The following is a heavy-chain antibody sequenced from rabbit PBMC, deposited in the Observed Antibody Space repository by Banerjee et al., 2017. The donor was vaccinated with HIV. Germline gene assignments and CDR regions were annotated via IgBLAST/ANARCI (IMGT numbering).Heavy chain of an antibody. V-gene: IGHV1S45*01. Sequence: QEQLEESGGDLVKPEGSLTLTCTASGFTLSSYYMCWVRQAPGKGLEWIAYIYAGSGGTTYYASWAKGRFTISKTSSTTVTLQMTSLTVADTATYFCARDRDGDAGYGSLALWGQGTLVTVS. D-gene: IGHD7-1*01. J-gene: IGHJ6*01. CDR2: IYAGSGGTT. CDR1: GFTLSSYY. CDR3: ARDRDGDAGYGSLAL.